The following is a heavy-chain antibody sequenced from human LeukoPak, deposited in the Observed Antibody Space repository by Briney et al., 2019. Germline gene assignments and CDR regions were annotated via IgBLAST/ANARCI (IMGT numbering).Heavy chain of an antibody. CDR3: AREGRYSSTWYRGWYFDY. Sequence: TGGSLRLSCAASGFAFSSSAMSWVRQAPGKGLEWVSGPSGSGSTTYEADSVKGGFTISRDNSKKTLNLHVNSLRAEDTAMYFCAREGRYSSTWYRGWYFDYWGQGTLVTVSS. CDR2: PSGSGSTT. CDR1: GFAFSSSA. D-gene: IGHD6-13*01. V-gene: IGHV3-23*01. J-gene: IGHJ4*02.